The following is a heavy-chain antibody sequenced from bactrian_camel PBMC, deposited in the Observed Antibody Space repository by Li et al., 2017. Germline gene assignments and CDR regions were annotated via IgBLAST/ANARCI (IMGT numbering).Heavy chain of an antibody. CDR3: AKTKFGYDPSHGFGY. CDR2: IYIGGGST. D-gene: IGHD5*01. Sequence: HVQLVESGGGSVQAGGSLTPSCAASGYIYSLNCVGWLRQAPGKVREGVADIYIGGGSTYYADSVKGRFTISRDNAKNTLYLQLNSLKTEDTAMYYCAKTKFGYDPSHGFGYWGQGTQVTVS. J-gene: IGHJ6*01. V-gene: IGHV3S54*01. CDR1: GYIYSLNC.